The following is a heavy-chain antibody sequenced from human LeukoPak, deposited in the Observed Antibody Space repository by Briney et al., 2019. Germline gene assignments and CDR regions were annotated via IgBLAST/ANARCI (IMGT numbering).Heavy chain of an antibody. CDR1: GYTFTGYY. Sequence: ASVKVSCKASGYTFTGYYMHWVRQAPGQGLEWMGWINPNSGGTNYAQKFQGRVTMTRDTSISTAYMELSRLRSDDTAVDYCARADYYDSSGYNWGQGTLVTVSS. V-gene: IGHV1-2*02. CDR3: ARADYYDSSGYN. CDR2: INPNSGGT. J-gene: IGHJ4*02. D-gene: IGHD3-22*01.